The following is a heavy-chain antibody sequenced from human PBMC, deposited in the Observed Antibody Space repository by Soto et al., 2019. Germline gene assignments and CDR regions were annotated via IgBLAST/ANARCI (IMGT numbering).Heavy chain of an antibody. Sequence: EVQLLESGGGLVQPGGPLRLSCADSGITFSNYDMSWFGQDPGKGMEGVSGISGSVGSTEYADSVRGRFTIYRDNYKNTLYMQMKSLRVEDTAIYYCANRNYYDKSGYTYTYFDFGGQGALVTVSS. V-gene: IGHV3-23*01. D-gene: IGHD3-22*01. CDR2: ISGSVGST. CDR3: ANRNYYDKSGYTYTYFDF. J-gene: IGHJ4*02. CDR1: GITFSNYD.